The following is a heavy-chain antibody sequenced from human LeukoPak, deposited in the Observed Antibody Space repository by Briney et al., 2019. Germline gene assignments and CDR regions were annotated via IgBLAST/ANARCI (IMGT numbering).Heavy chain of an antibody. J-gene: IGHJ4*02. CDR3: ARSMAAVAETYYFDY. CDR2: IYPGDSDT. CDR1: GYSFTSYW. V-gene: IGHV5-51*01. Sequence: GESLKISCKGSGYSFTSYWIGWVRQMPGKGLERMGIIYPGDSDTRYSPSFQGQVTISADKSISTAYLQWSSLKASDTAMYYCARSMAAVAETYYFDYWGQGTLATVSS. D-gene: IGHD6-19*01.